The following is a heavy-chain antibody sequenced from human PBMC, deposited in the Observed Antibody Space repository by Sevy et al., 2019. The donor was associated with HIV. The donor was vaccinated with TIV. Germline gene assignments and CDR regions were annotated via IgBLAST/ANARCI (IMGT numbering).Heavy chain of an antibody. V-gene: IGHV1-69*13. CDR1: GGTFSSYA. CDR2: IIPIFGTA. J-gene: IGHJ6*02. CDR3: ARVRIAVAAHYYYYGMDV. D-gene: IGHD6-19*01. Sequence: ASVKVSCKASGGTFSSYAISWVRQAPGQGLEWMGGIIPIFGTANYAQKFQGRVTITADESTCTAYMELSSLRSEDTAVYYCARVRIAVAAHYYYYGMDVWGQGTTVTVSS.